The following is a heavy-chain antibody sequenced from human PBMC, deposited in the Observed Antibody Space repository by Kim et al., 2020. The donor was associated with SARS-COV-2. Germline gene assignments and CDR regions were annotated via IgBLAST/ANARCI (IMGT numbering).Heavy chain of an antibody. V-gene: IGHV5-51*01. CDR3: ARGKWELLRSGAYDY. Sequence: GESLKISCKGSGYSFTSYWIGWVRQMPGKGLEWMGIIYPGDSDTRYSPSFQGQVTISADKSISTAYLQWSSLKASDTAMYYCARGKWELLRSGAYDYWGQGTLVTVSS. J-gene: IGHJ4*02. CDR1: GYSFTSYW. D-gene: IGHD1-26*01. CDR2: IYPGDSDT.